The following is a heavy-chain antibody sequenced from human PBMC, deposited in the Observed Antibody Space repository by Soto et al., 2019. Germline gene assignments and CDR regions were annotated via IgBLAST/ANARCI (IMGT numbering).Heavy chain of an antibody. D-gene: IGHD3-3*01. CDR3: ARIFLYYDFRSGYSFRVWFDP. Sequence: SGPTLVNPTETLTLTCTVSGFSLSNARMGVSWIRQPPGKALEWLAHIFSNDEKSYSTSLKSRLTISKDTSKSQVVLTMTNMDPVDTATYYCARIFLYYDFRSGYSFRVWFDPWGQGTLVTVSS. V-gene: IGHV2-26*01. CDR2: IFSNDEK. CDR1: GFSLSNARMG. J-gene: IGHJ5*02.